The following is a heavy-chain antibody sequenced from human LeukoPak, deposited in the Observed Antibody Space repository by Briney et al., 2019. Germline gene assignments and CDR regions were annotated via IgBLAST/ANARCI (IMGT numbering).Heavy chain of an antibody. J-gene: IGHJ5*02. CDR2: IYHSGST. D-gene: IGHD2-2*02. V-gene: IGHV4-38-2*01. CDR1: GYSISSGYY. CDR3: ARHRSEYQLLYDSWFDP. Sequence: SETLSLTCAVSGYSISSGYYWGRIRQPPGKGLEWIGSIYHSGSTYYNPSLKSRVTISVDTSKNQFSLKLSSVTAADTAVYYCARHRSEYQLLYDSWFDPWGQGTLVTVSS.